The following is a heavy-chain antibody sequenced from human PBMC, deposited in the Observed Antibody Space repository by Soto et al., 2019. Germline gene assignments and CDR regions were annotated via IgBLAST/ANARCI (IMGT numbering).Heavy chain of an antibody. J-gene: IGHJ6*02. Sequence: QVQLVESGGGVVQPGRSLRLSCAASGFTFSSYGMHWARQAPGKGLEWVAVIWYDGSNKYYADSVKGRFTISRDNSKNTLYLQMNSLRAEDTAVYYCARGQWLQLEVRGMDVWGQGTTVTVSS. CDR2: IWYDGSNK. D-gene: IGHD5-12*01. CDR3: ARGQWLQLEVRGMDV. CDR1: GFTFSSYG. V-gene: IGHV3-33*01.